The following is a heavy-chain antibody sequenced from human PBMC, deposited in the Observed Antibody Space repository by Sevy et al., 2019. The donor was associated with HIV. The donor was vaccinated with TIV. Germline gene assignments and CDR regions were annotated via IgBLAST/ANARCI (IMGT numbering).Heavy chain of an antibody. V-gene: IGHV1-2*02. Sequence: ASVKVSCKASGYTFTDYYIHWVRQAPGHGLEWMAWINPNDGVSNYAQRFQGGVTVARETSVSTAYMELRGQRYDDTAIYYCARLTTMPTSDLYGMDVWGQGTTVTVSS. CDR1: GYTFTDYY. D-gene: IGHD4-17*01. CDR2: INPNDGVS. J-gene: IGHJ6*02. CDR3: ARLTTMPTSDLYGMDV.